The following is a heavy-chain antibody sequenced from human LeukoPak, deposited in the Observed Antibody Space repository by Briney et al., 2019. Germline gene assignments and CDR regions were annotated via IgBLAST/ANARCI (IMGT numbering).Heavy chain of an antibody. Sequence: GGSLRLSCAASGFTLRSYTMNWVRQAPGKGLEWVSSIGISSNKIYYADSVKGRFIISRDNAKNSVYLQMNSLRAADTAVYYCARGLASYSSSWSDAFDIWGQGTMVTVSS. V-gene: IGHV3-21*04. J-gene: IGHJ3*02. CDR3: ARGLASYSSSWSDAFDI. CDR2: IGISSNKI. D-gene: IGHD6-13*01. CDR1: GFTLRSYT.